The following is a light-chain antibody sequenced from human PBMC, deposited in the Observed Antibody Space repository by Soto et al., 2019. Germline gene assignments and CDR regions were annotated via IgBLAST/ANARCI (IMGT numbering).Light chain of an antibody. CDR1: QSLVYSDGNTY. CDR2: KVF. V-gene: IGKV2-30*01. J-gene: IGKJ1*01. Sequence: DVVLTQSPLSLPVTLGQPASISCRSSQSLVYSDGNTYLYWFHQRPGQSPRRLIYKVFNRDSGVPDRFSCSGSGTDFTLAISRVEAEDVGVYYCMEGSHWWTFGQGTRVEIK. CDR3: MEGSHWWT.